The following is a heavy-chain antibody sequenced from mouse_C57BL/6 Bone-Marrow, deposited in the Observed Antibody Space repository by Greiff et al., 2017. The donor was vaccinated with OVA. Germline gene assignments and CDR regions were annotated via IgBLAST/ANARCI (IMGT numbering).Heavy chain of an antibody. Sequence: VQLQQSGAELVRPGTSVQVSCKASGYAFTNYLIEWVKQRPGQGLEWIGVINPGSGGTNYTEKFKGKATLTADKSSSTAYMQLSSLTSEDAAVYFCARQLRLRVFAYWGQGTLVTVSA. D-gene: IGHD3-2*02. V-gene: IGHV1-54*01. J-gene: IGHJ3*01. CDR3: ARQLRLRVFAY. CDR1: GYAFTNYL. CDR2: INPGSGGT.